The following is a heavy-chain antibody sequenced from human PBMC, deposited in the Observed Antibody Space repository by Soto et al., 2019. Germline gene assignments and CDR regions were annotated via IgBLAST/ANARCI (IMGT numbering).Heavy chain of an antibody. D-gene: IGHD2-21*01. J-gene: IGHJ5*02. V-gene: IGHV3-7*04. Sequence: EVRLVESGGGLVQPGGSLRLSCAASGFTFSKYWMTWVRQAPGKGLEGVANIKPDGSEEYYVDSVKGRFTISRDNARNSLYLQMNSLRGEDTAVYYCTRDLNHDCGPWGQGTQVTVSS. CDR2: IKPDGSEE. CDR1: GFTFSKYW. CDR3: TRDLNHDCGP.